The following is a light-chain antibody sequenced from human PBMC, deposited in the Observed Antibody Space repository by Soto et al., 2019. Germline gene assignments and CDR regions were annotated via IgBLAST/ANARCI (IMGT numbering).Light chain of an antibody. J-gene: IGLJ1*01. V-gene: IGLV2-23*02. CDR3: CSYAGSSTV. CDR1: SSDVGSYNL. Sequence: QSVLTQPASVSGSPGQSITISCTGTSSDVGSYNLVSWYQQHPGKAPKLMIYEVSKRPSGVSNRFSGSKSGNTASLTISGLQAEDEVDYYCCSYAGSSTVFGTGTKVTVL. CDR2: EVS.